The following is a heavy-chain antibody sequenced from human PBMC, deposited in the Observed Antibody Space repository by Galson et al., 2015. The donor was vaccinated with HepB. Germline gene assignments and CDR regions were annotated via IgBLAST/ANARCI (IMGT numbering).Heavy chain of an antibody. D-gene: IGHD2-2*02. J-gene: IGHJ6*02. CDR1: GFTFSSYW. CDR2: IKQDGSEK. V-gene: IGHV3-7*01. CDR3: ARDRVVVVPAATPYYYGMDV. Sequence: SLRLSCAASGFTFSSYWMSWVRQAPGKGLEWVANIKQDGSEKYYVDSVKGRFTISRDNAKNSLYLQMNSLRAEDTAVYYCARDRVVVVPAATPYYYGMDVWGQGTTVTVSS.